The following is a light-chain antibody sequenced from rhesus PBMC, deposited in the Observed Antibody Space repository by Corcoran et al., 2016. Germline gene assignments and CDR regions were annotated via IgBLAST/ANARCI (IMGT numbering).Light chain of an antibody. CDR2: YAT. CDR1: QGISSY. J-gene: IGKJ1*01. CDR3: QQYNSLPPWT. Sequence: DIQMTQSPSSVSASVGDRVTITCRASQGISSYLAWYQQKPGKAPKLLIYYATTLESGVPSRVSGSGSGTEFTLTISSLQPEDFATYYCQQYNSLPPWTFGQGTKVEIK. V-gene: IGKV1-25*01.